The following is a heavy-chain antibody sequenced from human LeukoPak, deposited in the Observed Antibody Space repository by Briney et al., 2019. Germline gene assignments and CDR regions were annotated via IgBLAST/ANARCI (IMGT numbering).Heavy chain of an antibody. D-gene: IGHD6-13*01. CDR1: GFTFSSYW. V-gene: IGHV3-74*01. CDR2: INSDGSST. Sequence: GSLRLSCAASGFTFSSYWMHWVRQAPGEGLVWVSRINSDGSSTSYADSVKGRFTISRDNAKNTLYLQMNSLRAEDTAVYYCAREGIAAAGIDPWGQGTLVTVSS. CDR3: AREGIAAAGIDP. J-gene: IGHJ5*02.